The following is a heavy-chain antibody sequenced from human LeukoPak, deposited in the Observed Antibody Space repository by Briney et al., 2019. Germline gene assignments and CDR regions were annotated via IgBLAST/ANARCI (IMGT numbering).Heavy chain of an antibody. D-gene: IGHD6-13*01. Sequence: GGTLRLSCAASGFTFSSHGMSWVRQVPGKGLEWVSAISGSDTGTYYADSVKGRFTISRDDAKNSVYLQMNSLTAEDTGLYYCARDATTAVGWVYMDVWGKGTTVTISS. CDR1: GFTFSSHG. J-gene: IGHJ6*03. CDR3: ARDATTAVGWVYMDV. V-gene: IGHV3-23*01. CDR2: ISGSDTGT.